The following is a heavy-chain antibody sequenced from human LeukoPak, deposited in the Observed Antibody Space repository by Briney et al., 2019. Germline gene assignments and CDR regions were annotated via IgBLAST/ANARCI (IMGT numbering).Heavy chain of an antibody. D-gene: IGHD1-26*01. V-gene: IGHV3-66*01. J-gene: IGHJ4*02. CDR3: ATRTHSGNYIGYFDY. CDR1: GFTFSSYA. Sequence: AGGSLRLSCAASGFTFSSYAMSWVRQAPGKGLEWVSVIYSGGSTDYADSVKGRFTISRDNSKNALYLQMNSLRAEDTAVYYCATRTHSGNYIGYFDYWGQGTMVTVSS. CDR2: IYSGGST.